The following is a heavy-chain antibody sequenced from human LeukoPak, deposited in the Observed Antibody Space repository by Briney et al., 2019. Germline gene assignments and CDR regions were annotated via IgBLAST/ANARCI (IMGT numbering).Heavy chain of an antibody. J-gene: IGHJ6*03. V-gene: IGHV3-11*04. Sequence: GGSLRLSCAASGFTFSDYYMTWIRRAPGKGLEWVSYISSGGNTIYYADSVKGRFTVSRDNAKNSLYLQMNSLRAEDTAVYYCARIAIFEWSYRYMGVWGKGTTVTVSS. CDR3: ARIAIFEWSYRYMGV. CDR2: ISSGGNTI. CDR1: GFTFSDYY. D-gene: IGHD3-3*01.